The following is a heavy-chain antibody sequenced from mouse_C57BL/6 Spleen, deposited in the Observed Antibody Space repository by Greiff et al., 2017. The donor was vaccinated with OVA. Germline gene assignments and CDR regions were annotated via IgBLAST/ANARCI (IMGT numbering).Heavy chain of an antibody. CDR2: ISSGSSTI. J-gene: IGHJ3*01. V-gene: IGHV5-17*01. CDR3: ARGGFLAWFAY. Sequence: EVHLVESGGGLVKPGGSLKLSCAASGFTFSDYGMHWVRQAPEKGLEWVAYISSGSSTIYYADTVKGRFTISRDNAKNTLFLQMTSLRSEDTAMYYCARGGFLAWFAYWGQGTLVTVSA. CDR1: GFTFSDYG.